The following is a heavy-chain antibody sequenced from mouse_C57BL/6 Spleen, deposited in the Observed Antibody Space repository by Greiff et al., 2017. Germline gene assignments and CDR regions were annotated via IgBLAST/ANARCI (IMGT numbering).Heavy chain of an antibody. D-gene: IGHD1-1*01. CDR2: ISDGGSYT. CDR3: ARGNIHYYGSSPWYFDV. CDR1: GFTFSSYA. Sequence: DVKLVESGGGLVKPGGSLKLSCAASGFTFSSYAMSWVRQTPEKRLEWVATISDGGSYTYYPDNVKGRFTISRDNAKNNLYLQMSHLKSEDTAMYYCARGNIHYYGSSPWYFDVWGTGTTVTVSS. V-gene: IGHV5-4*03. J-gene: IGHJ1*03.